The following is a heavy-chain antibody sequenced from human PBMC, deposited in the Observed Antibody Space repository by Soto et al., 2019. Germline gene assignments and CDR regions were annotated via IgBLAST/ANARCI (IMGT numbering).Heavy chain of an antibody. CDR2: IYYSGST. CDR3: ARHLRGHSSMGV. V-gene: IGHV4-39*01. Sequence: QLQLQESGPGLVKPSETLSLTCTVSGGSISSSSYFWGWIRQPPGKGLEWIGTIYYSGSTYYNPSLTARVTVSVATTHTPCSLKLSSVTAAATAVYYCARHLRGHSSMGVWGQGPTVTVSS. J-gene: IGHJ6*02. CDR1: GGSISSSSYF. D-gene: IGHD2-21*01.